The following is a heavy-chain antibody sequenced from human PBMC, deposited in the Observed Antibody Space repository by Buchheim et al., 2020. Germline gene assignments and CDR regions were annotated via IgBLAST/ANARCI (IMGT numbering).Heavy chain of an antibody. V-gene: IGHV5-10-1*03. CDR2: IDASDSYA. Sequence: EVRLLQSGAEVKKPGESLRISCQGSGYTFSNYWITWVRQMPGKGLEWMGRIDASDSYANYGPSFEGHVTIPVAKSISTAYLQWSSLKASDTAMYYCARHARDDYVWGSYRCDYWGQGT. CDR3: ARHARDDYVWGSYRCDY. CDR1: GYTFSNYW. D-gene: IGHD3-16*02. J-gene: IGHJ4*02.